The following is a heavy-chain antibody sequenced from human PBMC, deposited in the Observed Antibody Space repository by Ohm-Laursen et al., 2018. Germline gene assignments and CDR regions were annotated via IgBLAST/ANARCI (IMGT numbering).Heavy chain of an antibody. D-gene: IGHD1-26*01. CDR1: GGSISSYY. V-gene: IGHV4-59*01. CDR3: ARDRATNFFDY. CDR2: IYYSGST. Sequence: GTLSLTCTVSGGSISSYYWSWIRQPPGKGLEWIGYIYYSGSTNYNPSLKSRVTISVDTSKNQFSLKLSSVVAADTAVYYCARDRATNFFDYWGQGTLVTVSS. J-gene: IGHJ4*02.